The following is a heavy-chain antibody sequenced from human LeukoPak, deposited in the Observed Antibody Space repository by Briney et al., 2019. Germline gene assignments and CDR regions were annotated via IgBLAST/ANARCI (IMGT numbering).Heavy chain of an antibody. CDR3: ARARASLTEFDY. J-gene: IGHJ4*02. V-gene: IGHV4-31*03. D-gene: IGHD1-14*01. Sequence: SETLSLTCTVSGGSISSSSSYWTWIRQHPGKGLEWIGYIYYSGSTNYNPSLSSRVTLSLDTSKNQFSLKLSSVTAADTAVYYCARARASLTEFDYWGQGTLVTVSS. CDR2: IYYSGST. CDR1: GGSISSSSSY.